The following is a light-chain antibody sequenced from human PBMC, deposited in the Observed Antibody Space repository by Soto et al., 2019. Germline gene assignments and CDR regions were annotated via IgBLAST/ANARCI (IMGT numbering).Light chain of an antibody. CDR3: QQYGSWT. CDR2: GAS. J-gene: IGKJ1*01. Sequence: EIVLTQSPGTLSVSPGERATLSCRASQSISSNYLAWYQQKPGQAPRLLIYGASGRATGIPDRFSGSGSGTDFTLTISSLEPEDSSIDYCQQYGSWTFGQGTKVEI. V-gene: IGKV3-20*01. CDR1: QSISSNY.